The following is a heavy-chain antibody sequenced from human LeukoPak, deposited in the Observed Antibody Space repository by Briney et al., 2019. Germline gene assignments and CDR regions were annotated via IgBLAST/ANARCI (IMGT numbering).Heavy chain of an antibody. J-gene: IGHJ6*03. D-gene: IGHD3-10*01. V-gene: IGHV3-73*01. Sequence: GGSLRLSCAASGFTFSGSAMHWVRQASGKGLEWVGRIRSKANSYATAYAASVKGRFTISRDDSKNTAYLQMNSLKTEDTAVYYCTLPGGYYMDVWGKGTTVTVSS. CDR2: IRSKANSYAT. CDR3: TLPGGYYMDV. CDR1: GFTFSGSA.